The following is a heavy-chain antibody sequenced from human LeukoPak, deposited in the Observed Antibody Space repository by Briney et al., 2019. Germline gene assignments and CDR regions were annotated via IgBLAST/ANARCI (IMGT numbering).Heavy chain of an antibody. CDR1: GFTFSSYT. V-gene: IGHV3-21*01. CDR3: ARAVAGSQLDH. CDR2: IRSGSSYI. Sequence: GGSLRLSCAASGFTFSSYTMNWVRLAPGKGLEWVSSIRSGSSYIYYADSVNGRFTISRDNAKNSLYLQMNSLTAADTAVYYCARAVAGSQLDHWGQGTQVTVSS. J-gene: IGHJ5*02. D-gene: IGHD6-19*01.